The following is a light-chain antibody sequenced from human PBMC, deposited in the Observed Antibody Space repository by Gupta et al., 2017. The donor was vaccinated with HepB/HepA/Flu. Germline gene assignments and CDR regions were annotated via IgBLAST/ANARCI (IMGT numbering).Light chain of an antibody. CDR2: DAS. V-gene: IGKV3-11*01. CDR1: QSVTSNN. J-gene: IGKJ4*01. CDR3: QQRSGWPPT. Sequence: EIVLTQSPATLPLSPGERATLSCRASQSVTSNNLAWYQQKPGQAPRLLIYDASNRATGIPSRFSGSVSGTDFTLTISSLEPEDFAVYYCQQRSGWPPTFGGGTKVEIK.